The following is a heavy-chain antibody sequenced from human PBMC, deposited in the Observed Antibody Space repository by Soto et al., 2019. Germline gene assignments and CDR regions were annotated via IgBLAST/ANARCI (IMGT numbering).Heavy chain of an antibody. CDR2: INHSGST. D-gene: IGHD4-17*01. V-gene: IGHV4-34*01. CDR1: GESFSGYY. CDR3: ARPRTTETSSLAY. J-gene: IGHJ4*02. Sequence: QVQLQQWGAGLLKPSETLSLTCAVYGESFSGYYWTWIRQPPGKGLEWIGEINHSGSTKYNPSLKSRVXXSXDXXKNQFSLKLMSVTAADTAVFYCARPRTTETSSLAYWGQGTLVTVSS.